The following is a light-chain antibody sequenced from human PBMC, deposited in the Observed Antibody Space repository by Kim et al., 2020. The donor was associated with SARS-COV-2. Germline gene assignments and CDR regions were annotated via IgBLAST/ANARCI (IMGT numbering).Light chain of an antibody. CDR1: QSVSSY. CDR2: DAS. CDR3: QQRSNWPSWT. V-gene: IGKV3-11*01. Sequence: SPEERATLSCRASQSVSSYLAWYQQNPGQAPRLLIYDASNRATGIPARFSGSGSGTDFTLTISSLEPEDFAVYYCQQRSNWPSWTFGQGTKVEIK. J-gene: IGKJ1*01.